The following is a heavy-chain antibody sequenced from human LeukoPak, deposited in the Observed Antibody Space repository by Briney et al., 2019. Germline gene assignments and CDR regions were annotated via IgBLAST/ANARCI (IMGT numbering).Heavy chain of an antibody. Sequence: EASVKVSCKASGGTFSSYAIGWVRQAPGQGLEWMGRIIPIFGTANYAQKFQGRVTITTDESTSTAYMELSSLRSEDTAVYYCARELRYCSGGSCYRGLDYWGQGALVTVSS. CDR1: GGTFSSYA. CDR3: ARELRYCSGGSCYRGLDY. CDR2: IIPIFGTA. V-gene: IGHV1-69*05. J-gene: IGHJ4*02. D-gene: IGHD2-15*01.